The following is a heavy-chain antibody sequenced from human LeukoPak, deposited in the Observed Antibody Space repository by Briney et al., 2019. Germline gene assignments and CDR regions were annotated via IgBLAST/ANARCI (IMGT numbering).Heavy chain of an antibody. CDR1: GGSFSGYY. CDR3: AREGASVTNFDY. CDR2: INHSGST. D-gene: IGHD1-26*01. Sequence: SETLSLTCAVYGGSFSGYYWSWIRQPPGKGPEWIGEINHSGSTNYNPSLKSRVTISVDTSKNQFSLKLSPVTAADTAVYFCAREGASVTNFDYWGQGTLVTVSS. V-gene: IGHV4-34*01. J-gene: IGHJ4*02.